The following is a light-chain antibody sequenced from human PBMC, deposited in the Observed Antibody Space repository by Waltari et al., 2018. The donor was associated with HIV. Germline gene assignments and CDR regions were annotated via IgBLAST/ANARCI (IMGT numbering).Light chain of an antibody. CDR2: DDR. CDR3: QVWDGSSDHWV. J-gene: IGLJ3*02. Sequence: SYVLTQPPSVSVAPGQTARITGGGGNIGTTSVHWYQQNPGQAPVLVVYDDRDRPSGIPERFSGSNSGNTATLTVSRVEVGDEADYYCQVWDGSSDHWVFGGGTKLTVL. CDR1: NIGTTS. V-gene: IGLV3-21*02.